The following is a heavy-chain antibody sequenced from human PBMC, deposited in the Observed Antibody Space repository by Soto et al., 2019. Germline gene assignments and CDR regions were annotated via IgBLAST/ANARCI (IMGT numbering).Heavy chain of an antibody. CDR3: ARESCSGGSCIYGMDV. D-gene: IGHD2-15*01. Sequence: SQTLSLTCAISGDSVSSNSAAWNWIRQSPSRGLEWLGRTYYRSKWYNDYAVSVKSRITINPDTSKKQFSLQLNSVTHKDTAVYYCARESCSGGSCIYGMDVWGQGTTVTVSS. CDR2: TYYRSKWYN. V-gene: IGHV6-1*01. CDR1: GDSVSSNSAA. J-gene: IGHJ6*02.